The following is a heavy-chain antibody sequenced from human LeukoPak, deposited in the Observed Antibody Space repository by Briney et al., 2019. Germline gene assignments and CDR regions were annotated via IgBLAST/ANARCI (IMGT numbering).Heavy chain of an antibody. D-gene: IGHD6-19*01. CDR2: ISSGSTI. CDR1: GFTFSSYE. CDR3: ARESIAVAGAPFDY. V-gene: IGHV3-48*03. J-gene: IGHJ4*02. Sequence: GGSLRLSCAASGFTFSSYEMNWVRQAPGKGLEWVSYISSGSTIYDADSVKGRFTISRDNDKTSLYLQMNSLRAEDTAVYYCARESIAVAGAPFDYWGQGTLVTVSS.